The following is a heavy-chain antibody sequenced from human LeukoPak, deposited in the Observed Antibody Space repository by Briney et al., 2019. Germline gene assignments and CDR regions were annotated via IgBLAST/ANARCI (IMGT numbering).Heavy chain of an antibody. CDR3: AELGITMIGGV. D-gene: IGHD3-10*02. V-gene: IGHV3-48*04. J-gene: IGHJ6*04. CDR2: IGGSSSSI. Sequence: GGSLRLSCAASGFTFSSYSMNWVRQAPGKGLEWISSIGGSSSSIYYADSVKGRFTISRDNAKNSLYLQMNSLRAEDTAVYYCAELGITMIGGVWGKGTTVTISS. CDR1: GFTFSSYS.